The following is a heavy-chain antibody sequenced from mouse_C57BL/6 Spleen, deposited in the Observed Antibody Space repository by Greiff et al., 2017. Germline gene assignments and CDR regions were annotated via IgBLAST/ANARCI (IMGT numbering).Heavy chain of an antibody. CDR2: INPNYGTT. CDR1: GYSFTNYN. J-gene: IGHJ2*01. V-gene: IGHV1-39*01. CDR3: AVEDYGGSYYFDY. Sequence: VQLQQSGPELVKPGASVKISCKASGYSFTNYNMNWVKQSNGKSLEWIGVINPNYGTTSYNQKFKDKATLTVDKSSSTAYMQLNSLTSEDSAVYYCAVEDYGGSYYFDYWGQGTTLTVSS. D-gene: IGHD1-1*01.